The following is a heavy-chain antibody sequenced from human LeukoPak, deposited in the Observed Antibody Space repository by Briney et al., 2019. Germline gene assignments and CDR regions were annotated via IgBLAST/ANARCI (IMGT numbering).Heavy chain of an antibody. CDR3: AKGAGYYGSGTYRGSYYYMDV. CDR1: GFTFSSYA. V-gene: IGHV3-23*01. J-gene: IGHJ6*03. CDR2: ITWSGGST. D-gene: IGHD3-10*01. Sequence: GGSLRLSCAASGFTFSSYAMSWVSQAPGKGLEWVSTITWSGGSTYYADSVKGRFTISRDNSKNTLYLQMNSLRAEDTAVYYCAKGAGYYGSGTYRGSYYYMDVWGKGTTVTVSS.